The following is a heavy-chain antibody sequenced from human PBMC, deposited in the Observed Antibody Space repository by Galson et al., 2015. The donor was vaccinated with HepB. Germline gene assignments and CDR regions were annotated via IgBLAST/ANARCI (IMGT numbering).Heavy chain of an antibody. D-gene: IGHD3-22*01. CDR2: ISYDGSNK. CDR3: AKDSGALDYYDSSGYLGVFDY. CDR1: GFTFSSYG. Sequence: SLRLSCAASGFTFSSYGMHWVRQAPGKGLEWVAVISYDGSNKYYADSVKGRFTISRDNSKNTLYLQMNSLRAEDTAVYYCAKDSGALDYYDSSGYLGVFDYWGQGTLVTVSS. J-gene: IGHJ4*02. V-gene: IGHV3-30*18.